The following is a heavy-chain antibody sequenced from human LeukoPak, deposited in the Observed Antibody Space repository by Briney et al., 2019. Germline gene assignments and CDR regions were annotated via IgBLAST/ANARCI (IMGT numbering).Heavy chain of an antibody. V-gene: IGHV3-7*01. CDR1: GFTFSYHW. D-gene: IGHD6-13*01. J-gene: IGHJ4*02. CDR2: IKNDGAVN. CDR3: AKDSYSKGDV. Sequence: GGTLSLSCAASGFTFSYHWLTWVRQAQQPGKERVANIKNDGAVNTYVDSVKGRFTISRDKAKNSLYLQMNSLRAEDTAVYDCAKDSYSKGDVWGQGVLVTVSA.